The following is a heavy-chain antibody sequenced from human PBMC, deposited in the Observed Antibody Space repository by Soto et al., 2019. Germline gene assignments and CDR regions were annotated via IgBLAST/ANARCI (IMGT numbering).Heavy chain of an antibody. D-gene: IGHD2-8*01. J-gene: IGHJ3*02. Sequence: QVQLVQSGAEVKKPGASVKVSCKASGYTFTSYYMHWVRQAPGQGLEWMGIINPSGGSTSYAQKFQGRVXXTXDXXTSTVYMELSSLRSEDTAVYYCARSILIVADAFDIWGQGTMVTVSS. V-gene: IGHV1-46*01. CDR3: ARSILIVADAFDI. CDR1: GYTFTSYY. CDR2: INPSGGST.